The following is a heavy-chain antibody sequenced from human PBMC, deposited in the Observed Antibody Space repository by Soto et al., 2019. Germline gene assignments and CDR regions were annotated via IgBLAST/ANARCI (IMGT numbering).Heavy chain of an antibody. V-gene: IGHV1-18*01. CDR1: GYIFVNYG. CDR2: ISPYTSNT. CDR3: AGSSGWYVAFDY. Sequence: ASVKVSCKASGYIFVNYGIAWVRQAPGQGLEWMGWISPYTSNTHSATQVQGRLTMTTDTSTSTAYMDLGSLTSDDTAVYYCAGSSGWYVAFDYWGQGTLVTVSS. D-gene: IGHD6-19*01. J-gene: IGHJ4*02.